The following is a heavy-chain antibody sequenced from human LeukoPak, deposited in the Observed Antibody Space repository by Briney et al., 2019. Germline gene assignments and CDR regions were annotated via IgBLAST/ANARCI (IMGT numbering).Heavy chain of an antibody. CDR3: AKDDKLRGYYYYYMDV. J-gene: IGHJ6*03. CDR2: ISSSSSYI. D-gene: IGHD4-17*01. CDR1: GFTFSSYS. Sequence: GGSLRLSCAASGFTFSSYSMNWVRQAPGKGLEWVSSISSSSSYIYYADSVKGRFTISRDNSKNTLYLQMNSLRAEDTAVYYCAKDDKLRGYYYYYMDVWGKGTTVTVSS. V-gene: IGHV3-21*01.